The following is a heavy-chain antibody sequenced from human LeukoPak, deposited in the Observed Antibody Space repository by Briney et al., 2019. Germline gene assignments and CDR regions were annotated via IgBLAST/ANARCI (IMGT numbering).Heavy chain of an antibody. CDR1: GFIFSSYG. D-gene: IGHD5-18*01. J-gene: IGHJ4*02. Sequence: GGSLRLSCAASGFIFSSYGMHWVRQAPGKGLEWASAISGSSGSTYYADSVKGRFTISRDNSKNTLYLQMNSLRAEDTAVYYCAKVAGYSYVGVYYFDYWGQGTLVTVSS. CDR2: ISGSSGST. V-gene: IGHV3-23*01. CDR3: AKVAGYSYVGVYYFDY.